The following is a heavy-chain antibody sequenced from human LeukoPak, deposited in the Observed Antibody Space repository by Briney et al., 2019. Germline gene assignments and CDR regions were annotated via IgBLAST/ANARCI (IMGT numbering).Heavy chain of an antibody. CDR3: AKVVSPSKYSSSSVDYFDY. J-gene: IGHJ4*02. CDR2: ISWDGGST. D-gene: IGHD6-6*01. CDR1: GFTFDDYT. Sequence: GGSLRLSCAASGFTFDDYTMHWVRQAPGKGLEWVSLISWDGGSTYYADSVKGRFTISRDNSKNSLYLQMNSLRTEDTALYYCAKVVSPSKYSSSSVDYFDYWGQGTLVTVSS. V-gene: IGHV3-43*01.